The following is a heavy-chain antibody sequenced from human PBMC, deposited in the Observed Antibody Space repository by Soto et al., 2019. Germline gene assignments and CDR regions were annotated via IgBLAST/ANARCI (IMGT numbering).Heavy chain of an antibody. CDR3: ASQYLSPGGCFFDP. V-gene: IGHV3-53*01. CDR1: GFTVSNND. Sequence: PGGSLRLSCAVSGFTVSNNDISWVRQAPGKGLEGVSVIYSGGYTAYGDSVKGRFTISRDNARNSLFLHMQSLRDDDTAVYFCASQYLSPGGCFFDPWGQGTLVTVSP. J-gene: IGHJ5*02. D-gene: IGHD2-15*01. CDR2: IYSGGYT.